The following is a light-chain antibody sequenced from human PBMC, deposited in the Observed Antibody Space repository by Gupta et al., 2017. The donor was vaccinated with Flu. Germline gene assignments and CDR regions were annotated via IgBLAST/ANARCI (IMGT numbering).Light chain of an antibody. CDR2: ENY. Sequence: IYENYQRHSERPNRFSGSKSGTSATLTISGVQPGDEADYYCGAWDSSRSTLYVFGTGTKVSVL. V-gene: IGLV1-51*01. CDR3: GAWDSSRSTLYV. J-gene: IGLJ1*01.